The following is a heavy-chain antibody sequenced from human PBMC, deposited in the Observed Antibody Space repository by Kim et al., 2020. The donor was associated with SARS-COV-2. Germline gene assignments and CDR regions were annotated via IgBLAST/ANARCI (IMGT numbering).Heavy chain of an antibody. CDR2: INHSGST. CDR3: ARKAITWLGY. J-gene: IGHJ4*02. Sequence: SETLSLTCAVYGGSFSGYYWSWIRQPPGKGLEWIGEINHSGSTNYNPSLKSRVTISVDTSKNQFSLKLSSVTAADTAVYYCARKAITWLGYWGQGTLVTV. V-gene: IGHV4-34*01. CDR1: GGSFSGYY. D-gene: IGHD1-20*01.